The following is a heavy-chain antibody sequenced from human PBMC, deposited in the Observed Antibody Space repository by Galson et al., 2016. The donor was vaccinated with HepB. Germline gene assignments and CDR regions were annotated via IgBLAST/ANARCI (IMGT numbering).Heavy chain of an antibody. J-gene: IGHJ4*02. V-gene: IGHV1-69*06. D-gene: IGHD5-18*01. CDR1: GGTFDNYA. CDR2: IIPMSGAV. CDR3: AREGNCAGYRCFRFDY. Sequence: SVKVSCKVSGGTFDNYAVSWVRQAPGQGLEWMGGIIPMSGAVKYAEKFKDRLTIGADRATTTGYIELRGLAYEDSAVYFCAREGNCAGYRCFRFDYWGQGPPVTVSS.